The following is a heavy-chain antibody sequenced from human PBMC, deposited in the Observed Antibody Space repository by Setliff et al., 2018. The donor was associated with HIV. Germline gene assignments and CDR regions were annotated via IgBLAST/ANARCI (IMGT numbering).Heavy chain of an antibody. J-gene: IGHJ2*01. CDR2: IYYSGST. Sequence: SETLSLTCTVSGGSISSGAYYWTWIRQHPGKGLEWTGYIYYSGSTYYNPSLKSRVNISVDTSKNQFSLKLSSVTAADTAVYYCARGGNWYFNLWGRGTLVTVSS. V-gene: IGHV4-31*03. CDR3: ARGGNWYFNL. CDR1: GGSISSGAYY.